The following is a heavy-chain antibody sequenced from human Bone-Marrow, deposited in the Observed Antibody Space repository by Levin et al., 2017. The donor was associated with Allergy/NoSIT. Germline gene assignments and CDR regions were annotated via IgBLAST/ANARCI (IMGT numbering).Heavy chain of an antibody. CDR1: EYKSNTYA. V-gene: IGHV3-30*04. Sequence: GGSLRLSCVASEYKSNTYAIHWVRQAPGKGLEWVGFISYDGRQKHYADSVKGRFTVSSDNSKNAVSLQMTSLKTDDTALYYCAGVPSRGLAGTPLFDAWGQGTLVTVSS. CDR2: ISYDGRQK. J-gene: IGHJ4*02. CDR3: AGVPSRGLAGTPLFDA. D-gene: IGHD6-19*01.